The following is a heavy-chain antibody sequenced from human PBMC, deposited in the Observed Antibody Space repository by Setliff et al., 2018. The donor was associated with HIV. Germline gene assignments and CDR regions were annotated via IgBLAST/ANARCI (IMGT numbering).Heavy chain of an antibody. D-gene: IGHD1-1*01. Sequence: GGSLRLSCAASGFTFSSYAMHWVRQAPGKGLEWVAVISYDGSNKYYADSVKGRFTISRDNSKSSLYLQMDSLRAEDTAVYYCAKQTNLGTVPDSWGQGTLVTVSS. CDR3: AKQTNLGTVPDS. CDR1: GFTFSSYA. J-gene: IGHJ4*02. CDR2: ISYDGSNK. V-gene: IGHV3-30-3*02.